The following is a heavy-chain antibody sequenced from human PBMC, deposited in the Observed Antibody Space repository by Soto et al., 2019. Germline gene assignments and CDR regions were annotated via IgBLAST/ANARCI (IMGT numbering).Heavy chain of an antibody. Sequence: GGSLRLSCAASGFTFSSYSMNWVRQAPGKGLEWVSSISSSSSYIYYADSVKGRFTISRDNAKNSLYLQMNSLRAEDTAVYYCARDGDFYYYYYGMDVWGQGTTVTVSS. CDR2: ISSSSSYI. V-gene: IGHV3-21*01. J-gene: IGHJ6*02. CDR1: GFTFSSYS. CDR3: ARDGDFYYYYYGMDV.